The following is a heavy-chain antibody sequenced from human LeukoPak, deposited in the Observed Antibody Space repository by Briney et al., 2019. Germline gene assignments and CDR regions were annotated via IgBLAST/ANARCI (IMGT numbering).Heavy chain of an antibody. CDR2: ISSSSSYI. Sequence: GGSLRLSCTVSGFTVSSNSMSWVRQAPGKGLEWVSSISSSSSYIYYADSVKGRFTISRDNSKNTLYLQMNSLRAEDTAVYYCAKDRGSGWYGDYFDYWGQGTLVTVSS. V-gene: IGHV3-21*01. CDR3: AKDRGSGWYGDYFDY. J-gene: IGHJ4*02. D-gene: IGHD6-19*01. CDR1: GFTVSSNS.